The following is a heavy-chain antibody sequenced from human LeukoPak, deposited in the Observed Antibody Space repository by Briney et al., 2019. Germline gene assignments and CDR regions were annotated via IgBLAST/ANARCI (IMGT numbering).Heavy chain of an antibody. Sequence: QPGGSLRLSCAASGFTFSSYALSWVRQAPGKGLEWVSAVSGSGGSTYYADSVKGRFTISRDNAKNSLYLQMNSLRVEDTAVYYCAKEGRSLQTYWGQGTLVTVSS. CDR2: VSGSGGST. D-gene: IGHD5-24*01. V-gene: IGHV3-23*01. CDR3: AKEGRSLQTY. CDR1: GFTFSSYA. J-gene: IGHJ4*02.